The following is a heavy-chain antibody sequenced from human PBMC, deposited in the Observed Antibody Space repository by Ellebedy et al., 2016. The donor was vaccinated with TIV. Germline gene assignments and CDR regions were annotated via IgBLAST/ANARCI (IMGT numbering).Heavy chain of an antibody. J-gene: IGHJ5*02. V-gene: IGHV3-7*01. Sequence: GESLKISCAASGFTLSRYGMHWVRQAPGKGLEWVANIKQDGSEKYYVDSVKGRFTISRDNAKNSLYLQMNSLRAEDTAVYYCARDSPLENWFDPWGQGTLVTVSS. CDR1: GFTLSRYG. CDR3: ARDSPLENWFDP. CDR2: IKQDGSEK.